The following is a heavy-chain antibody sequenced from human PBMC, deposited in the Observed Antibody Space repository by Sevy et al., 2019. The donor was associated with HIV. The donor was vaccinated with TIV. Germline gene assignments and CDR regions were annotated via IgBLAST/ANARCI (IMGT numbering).Heavy chain of an antibody. Sequence: SETLSLSCSVSGGSVSSGTCYWSWIRQPPGKGLEWIGHIYKTGSTNYKLSLQSRVTISVDTSTNQFSLRLRSVTAADTAVYYCARVPRGQLWYSGSLGGYYYHMDVWGKGTTVTVSS. J-gene: IGHJ6*03. CDR2: IYKTGST. CDR3: ARVPRGQLWYSGSLGGYYYHMDV. D-gene: IGHD3-16*01. CDR1: GGSVSSGTCY. V-gene: IGHV4-61*01.